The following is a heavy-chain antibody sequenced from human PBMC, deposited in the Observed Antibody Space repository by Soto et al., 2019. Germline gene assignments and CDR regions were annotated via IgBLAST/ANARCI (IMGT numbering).Heavy chain of an antibody. J-gene: IGHJ3*02. Sequence: SEPLSLTCTVSGGSISSYYWSWIRQPPGKGLEWIGYIYYSGSTNYDPSLKSRVTISVDTSKNQFSLKLSSVTAADTAVYYCVRDGDYYGSAGYLTIWGQGTMVTVS. D-gene: IGHD3-22*01. CDR3: VRDGDYYGSAGYLTI. CDR1: GGSISSYY. V-gene: IGHV4-59*01. CDR2: IYYSGST.